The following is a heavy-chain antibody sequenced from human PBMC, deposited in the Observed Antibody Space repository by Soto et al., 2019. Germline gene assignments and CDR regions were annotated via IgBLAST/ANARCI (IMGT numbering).Heavy chain of an antibody. V-gene: IGHV4-59*01. J-gene: IGHJ6*02. CDR3: ARSRFLEWLPESAYYGMDV. CDR2: IYYSGST. D-gene: IGHD3-3*01. CDR1: GGSISSYY. Sequence: PSETLSLTCTVSGGSISSYYWSWIRQPPGKGLEWIGYIYYSGSTNYNPSLKSRVTISVDTSKNQFSLKLSSVTAADTAVYYCARSRFLEWLPESAYYGMDVWGQGTTVTVSS.